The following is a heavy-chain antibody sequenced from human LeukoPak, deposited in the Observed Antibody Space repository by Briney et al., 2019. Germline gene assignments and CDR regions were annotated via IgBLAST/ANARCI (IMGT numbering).Heavy chain of an antibody. CDR2: INHTGAT. CDR3: VRGVLVMVYGALDY. D-gene: IGHD2-15*01. Sequence: SETLSLTCAVYGVSLSGYYWTWIRQSPGKGLEWIGEINHTGATNYKASLKSRLTITIDTSKSQFSLKLSSVTAADSGVYYCVRGVLVMVYGALDYWGQGTQVTVSS. J-gene: IGHJ4*02. V-gene: IGHV4-34*01. CDR1: GVSLSGYY.